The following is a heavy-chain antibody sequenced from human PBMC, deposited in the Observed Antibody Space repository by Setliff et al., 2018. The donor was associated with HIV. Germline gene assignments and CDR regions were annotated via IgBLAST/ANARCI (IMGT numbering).Heavy chain of an antibody. Sequence: SETLSLTCLVFSYSITDGNYWGWIRQSPGKDLEWIGSSYSTGHTYYNPSHKRRLTMSVDTAKNRFSLKLTSVTAADTAVYYCARDRALRFSKSPSFNYFDVWG. CDR1: SYSITDGNY. V-gene: IGHV4-38-2*02. D-gene: IGHD3-9*01. CDR3: ARDRALRFSKSPSFNYFDV. CDR2: SYSTGHT. J-gene: IGHJ6*01.